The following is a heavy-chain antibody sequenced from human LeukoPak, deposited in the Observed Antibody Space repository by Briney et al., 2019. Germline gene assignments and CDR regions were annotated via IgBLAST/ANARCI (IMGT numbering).Heavy chain of an antibody. CDR3: ARASRDGYNLDY. V-gene: IGHV1-18*01. CDR2: ISTYNGNT. D-gene: IGHD5-24*01. CDR1: GYSFTSYG. Sequence: ASVKVSCKASGYSFTSYGISWVRQAPGQGLEWMGWISTYNGNTNYAQKLQGRVIMTTDTSTGTAYMELRSLRSDDTAVYFCARASRDGYNLDYWGQGTLVTVSS. J-gene: IGHJ4*02.